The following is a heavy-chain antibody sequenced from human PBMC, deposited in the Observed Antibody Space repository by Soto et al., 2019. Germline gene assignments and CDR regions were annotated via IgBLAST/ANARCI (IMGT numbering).Heavy chain of an antibody. V-gene: IGHV1-69*13. CDR3: ARGVLLGEDYDILTGYYTPPQPKEYFYYYGMDV. CDR2: IIPIFGTT. D-gene: IGHD3-9*01. J-gene: IGHJ6*02. CDR1: GGTFSSYA. Sequence: ASVKVSCRASGGTFSSYAISWVRQAPGQGLEWMGGIIPIFGTTNYAQKFQGRVTITADESTSIAYLELGSLRSEDTAVYYCARGVLLGEDYDILTGYYTPPQPKEYFYYYGMDVWGQGTTVTVSS.